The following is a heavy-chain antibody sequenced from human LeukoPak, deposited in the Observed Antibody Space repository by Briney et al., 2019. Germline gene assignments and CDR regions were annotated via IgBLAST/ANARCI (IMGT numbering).Heavy chain of an antibody. Sequence: SETLSLTCAVYGGSFSGYYWSWIRQPPGKGLEWIGEINHSGSTNYNPSLKSRVTISVDTSKNQFSLKLSSVTAADTAVYYCARISRWGPYWGQGILVTVSS. J-gene: IGHJ4*02. D-gene: IGHD3-16*01. CDR3: ARISRWGPY. V-gene: IGHV4-34*01. CDR2: INHSGST. CDR1: GGSFSGYY.